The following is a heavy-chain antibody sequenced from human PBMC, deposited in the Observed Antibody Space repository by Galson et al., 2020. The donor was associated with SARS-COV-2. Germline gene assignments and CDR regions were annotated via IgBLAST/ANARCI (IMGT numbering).Heavy chain of an antibody. V-gene: IGHV1-69*13. D-gene: IGHD1-1*01. Sequence: SVKVSCKASGGTFSSYAISWVRQAPGQGLEWMGGIIPIFGTANYAQKFQGRVTITADESTSTAYMELSSLRSEDTAVYYCARNDYNWNDVYYYYYMDVWGKGTTVTVSS. CDR1: GGTFSSYA. CDR3: ARNDYNWNDVYYYYYMDV. J-gene: IGHJ6*03. CDR2: IIPIFGTA.